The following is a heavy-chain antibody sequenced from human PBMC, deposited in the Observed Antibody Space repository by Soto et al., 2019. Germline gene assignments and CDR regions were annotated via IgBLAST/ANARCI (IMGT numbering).Heavy chain of an antibody. Sequence: PSETLSLTCTVSGGSISSYYWSWIRQPPGKGLEWIGYIYYSGSTNYNPSLKSRVTISVDTSKNQFSLKLSSVTAADTAVYYCARSAAIDILTGYPFDYYYYMGVWGKGTTVTVSS. J-gene: IGHJ6*03. CDR1: GGSISSYY. D-gene: IGHD3-9*01. CDR3: ARSAAIDILTGYPFDYYYYMGV. V-gene: IGHV4-59*08. CDR2: IYYSGST.